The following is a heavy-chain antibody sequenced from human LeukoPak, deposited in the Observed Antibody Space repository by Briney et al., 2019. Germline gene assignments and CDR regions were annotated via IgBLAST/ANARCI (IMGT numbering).Heavy chain of an antibody. CDR2: TRSKVYGGYT. Sequence: GGSVRLSCTGSGLTFGDDAMSWVRQAPGKGLEWVGFTRSKVYGGYTEYAASVKCRFTISRDDSKSIAYLQMNSLKTEDTAVYYCTRVGGYCSRTNCRQYYYVMDVWGQGPTVTVSS. D-gene: IGHD2-2*01. CDR3: TRVGGYCSRTNCRQYYYVMDV. V-gene: IGHV3-49*04. CDR1: GLTFGDDA. J-gene: IGHJ6*02.